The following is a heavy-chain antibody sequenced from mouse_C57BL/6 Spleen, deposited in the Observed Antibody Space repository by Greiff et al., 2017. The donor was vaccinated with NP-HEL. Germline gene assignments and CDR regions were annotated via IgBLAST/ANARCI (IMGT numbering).Heavy chain of an antibody. D-gene: IGHD2-4*01. CDR1: GYTFTSYW. V-gene: IGHV1-64*01. Sequence: QVQLQQPGAELVKPGASVKLSCKASGYTFTSYWMHWVKQRPGQGLEWIGMIYPNSGSTNYNEKFKSKATLTVDKSSSTAYMQLSSLTSEDSAVYYCASDDYDGLDYWGQGTTLTVSS. CDR3: ASDDYDGLDY. J-gene: IGHJ2*01. CDR2: IYPNSGST.